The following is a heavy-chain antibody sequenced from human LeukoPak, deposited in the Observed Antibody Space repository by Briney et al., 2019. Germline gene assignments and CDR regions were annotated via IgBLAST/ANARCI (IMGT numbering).Heavy chain of an antibody. Sequence: GRSLRLSCAASGFTFSSYAMHWVRQAPGKGLEWVSYISSSSSTIYYADSVKGRFTISRDNAKNSLYLQMNSLRAEDTAVYYCARAHHRRVYDYVWGSYPYWGQGTLVTVSS. J-gene: IGHJ4*02. CDR3: ARAHHRRVYDYVWGSYPY. CDR1: GFTFSSYA. CDR2: ISSSSSTI. V-gene: IGHV3-48*01. D-gene: IGHD3-16*02.